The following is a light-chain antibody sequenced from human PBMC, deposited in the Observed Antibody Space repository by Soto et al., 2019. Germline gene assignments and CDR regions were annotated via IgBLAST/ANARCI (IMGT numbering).Light chain of an antibody. CDR2: GAS. Sequence: EVVMTQSPGTLSLSPGDRATLSCRASQTVRNNLAWYQQKSGQAPRVVIHGASKRATGVPDRFSGSGSGTDFTLTISSLQSEDFAVYYCQQYNDWPRTFGQGTQVEI. V-gene: IGKV3-15*01. CDR3: QQYNDWPRT. J-gene: IGKJ1*01. CDR1: QTVRNN.